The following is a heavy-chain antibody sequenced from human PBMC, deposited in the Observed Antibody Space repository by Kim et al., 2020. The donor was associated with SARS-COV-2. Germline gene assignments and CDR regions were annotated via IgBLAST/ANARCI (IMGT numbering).Heavy chain of an antibody. D-gene: IGHD6-6*01. V-gene: IGHV3-7*01. CDR1: GFTFSSYW. CDR3: ARARIAARRVYFDY. CDR2: IKQDGSEK. J-gene: IGHJ4*02. Sequence: GGSLRLSCAASGFTFSSYWMSWVRQAPGKGLEWVANIKQDGSEKYYVDSVKGRFTISGDNVKNSLYLQMNSLRAEDTAVYYCARARIAARRVYFDYWGQGTLVTVSS.